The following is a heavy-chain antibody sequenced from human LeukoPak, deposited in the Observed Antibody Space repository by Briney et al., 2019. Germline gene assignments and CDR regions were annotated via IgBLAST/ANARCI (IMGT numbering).Heavy chain of an antibody. D-gene: IGHD2-21*02. V-gene: IGHV4-4*07. CDR1: GGSISSYY. CDR2: IHSSGNT. CDR3: ARTTAHWYFDL. Sequence: SETLSLTCTVSGGSISSYYWSWIRIRQPAGKGLEWIGRIHSSGNTNYNPSLKGRVTMSVDTSKNQFSLSLTSVPAADTAVYYCARTTAHWYFDLWGRGTLVSVSS. J-gene: IGHJ2*01.